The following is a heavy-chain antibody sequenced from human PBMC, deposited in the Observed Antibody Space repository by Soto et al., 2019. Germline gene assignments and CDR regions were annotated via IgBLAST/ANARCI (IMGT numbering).Heavy chain of an antibody. CDR1: GFTFSSYW. Sequence: EVQLVESGGCVVQPGGSLTLSGAASGFTFSSYWMSWVRQAPGKGLEWVANIKQDGSEKYYVDSVKGRFTISRDNAKNSLYLQMNSLRAEDTAVYYCARARGYSYGYCFDYWGQGTLVTVSS. J-gene: IGHJ4*02. CDR2: IKQDGSEK. CDR3: ARARGYSYGYCFDY. V-gene: IGHV3-7*04. D-gene: IGHD5-18*01.